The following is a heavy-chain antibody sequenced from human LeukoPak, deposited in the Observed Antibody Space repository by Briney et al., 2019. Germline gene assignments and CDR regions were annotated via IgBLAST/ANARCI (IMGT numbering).Heavy chain of an antibody. J-gene: IGHJ6*03. CDR2: ISYDGSNK. Sequence: GGSLRLSCAASGFTFSSYAMHWVRQAPGKGLEWVAVISYDGSNKYYADSVKGRFTISRDNSKNTLYLQMNSLRAEDTAVYYCARGIGSDYVALTDYYYYMDVWGKGTTVTVSS. CDR1: GFTFSSYA. V-gene: IGHV3-30*04. D-gene: IGHD4-17*01. CDR3: ARGIGSDYVALTDYYYYMDV.